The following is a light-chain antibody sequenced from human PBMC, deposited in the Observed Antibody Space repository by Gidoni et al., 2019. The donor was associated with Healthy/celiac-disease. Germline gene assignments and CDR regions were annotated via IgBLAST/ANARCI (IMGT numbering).Light chain of an antibody. V-gene: IGKV1-39*01. CDR3: QQSYSTPGT. J-gene: IGKJ1*01. CDR2: AAS. CDR1: QSISSY. Sequence: DIHMTQSPSSLSASVGDRVTITSRASQSISSYLNWYQQKPGKAPKLLIYAASSLQSGVPSRFSGSGSGTDFTLTISSLQPEDFATYYCQQSYSTPGTFGQGTKVEIK.